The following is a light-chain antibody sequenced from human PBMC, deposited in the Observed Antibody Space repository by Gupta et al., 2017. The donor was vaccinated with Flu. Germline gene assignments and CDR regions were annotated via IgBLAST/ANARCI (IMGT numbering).Light chain of an antibody. V-gene: IGLV1-47*02. J-gene: IGLJ3*02. Sequence: RVTLSCSGSRSNIGINYVYWYQQLPGTAPKVLIHSNDQRPSGVPDRFSGSKSGTSASLAISGLRSEDEADYYCAAWDDSLSGPVFGGGTKLTVL. CDR3: AAWDDSLSGPV. CDR2: SND. CDR1: RSNIGINY.